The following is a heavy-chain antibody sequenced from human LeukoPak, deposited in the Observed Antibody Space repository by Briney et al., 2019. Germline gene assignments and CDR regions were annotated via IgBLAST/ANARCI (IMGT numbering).Heavy chain of an antibody. CDR1: GGTFSSYA. CDR2: IIPIFGTA. D-gene: IGHD3-22*01. J-gene: IGHJ4*02. CDR3: ARRSSGYLGVDY. Sequence: ASVKVSCKASGGTFSSYAISGVRQAPGQGREWMGGIIPIFGTANYAQKFQGRVTITTDESTSTAYMELSSLRSEDTAVYYCARRSSGYLGVDYWGQGTLVTVSS. V-gene: IGHV1-69*05.